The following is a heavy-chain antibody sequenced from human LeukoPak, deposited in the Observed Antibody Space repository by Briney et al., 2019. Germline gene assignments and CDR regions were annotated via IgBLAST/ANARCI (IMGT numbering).Heavy chain of an antibody. Sequence: GGSLRLSCAASGFTFSSYAMSWVRQAPGKGLEWVSGISGSGDTTYYADSVKGRFTVSRDSSKNTLYLQMNSLRAGDTAVYYCAKDLLARDSSGYYHDAFDMWGQGTTVTVSS. CDR3: AKDLLARDSSGYYHDAFDM. J-gene: IGHJ3*02. D-gene: IGHD3-22*01. CDR2: ISGSGDTT. CDR1: GFTFSSYA. V-gene: IGHV3-23*01.